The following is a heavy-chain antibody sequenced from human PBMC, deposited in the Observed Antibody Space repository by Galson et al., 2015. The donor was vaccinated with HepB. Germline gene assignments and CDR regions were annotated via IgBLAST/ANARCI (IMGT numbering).Heavy chain of an antibody. Sequence: SVKVSCKASGYTFTGYYIHWVRQAPGQGLEWMGWINPNNGGANYAQKVQGRVTMTRDTSISTAYMDLSRLRSDDTAVYYCAREGIYDYVWGSYRRYWYFDLWGRGTLVTVSS. CDR2: INPNNGGA. V-gene: IGHV1-2*02. CDR3: AREGIYDYVWGSYRRYWYFDL. D-gene: IGHD3-16*02. CDR1: GYTFTGYY. J-gene: IGHJ2*01.